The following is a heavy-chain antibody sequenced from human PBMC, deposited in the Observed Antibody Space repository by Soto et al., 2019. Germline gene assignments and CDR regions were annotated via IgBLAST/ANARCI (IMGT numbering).Heavy chain of an antibody. D-gene: IGHD6-13*01. CDR1: GGSISSYY. CDR3: AAGEASSRNLAPYYLDF. J-gene: IGHJ4*02. Sequence: SETLSLTCTVSGGSISSYYWSWIRQPPGKGLEWIGYIHYSGTTSFFPSYNPSLRSRVTISEDTSKNQFSLKLLSVTTADTAVYFCAAGEASSRNLAPYYLDFWGQGTLVTVSS. V-gene: IGHV4-59*01. CDR2: IHYSGTT.